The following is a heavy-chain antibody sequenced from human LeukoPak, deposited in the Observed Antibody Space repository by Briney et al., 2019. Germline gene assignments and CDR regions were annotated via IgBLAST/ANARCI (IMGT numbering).Heavy chain of an antibody. CDR1: GGSFSGYY. Sequence: SETLSLTCAVYGGSFSGYYWSWIRQPPGKGLEWIGYIYYSGSTNYNPSLKSRVTISVDTSKNQFSLKLSSVTAADTAVYYCARVAYYYGMDVWGQGTTVTVSS. CDR2: IYYSGST. J-gene: IGHJ6*02. CDR3: ARVAYYYGMDV. V-gene: IGHV4-59*01.